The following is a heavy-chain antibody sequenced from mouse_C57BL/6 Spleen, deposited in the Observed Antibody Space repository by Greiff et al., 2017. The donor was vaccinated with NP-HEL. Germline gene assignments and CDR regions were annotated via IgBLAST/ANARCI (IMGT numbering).Heavy chain of an antibody. J-gene: IGHJ4*01. CDR2: IDPGSGST. Sequence: QVQLQQPGAELVKPGASVKLSCKASGYTFTSYWMQWVKQRPGQGLEWIGEIDPGSGSTNYNEKFKSKATLTVDTSSSTAYMQLSSLTSEDSAVYYCAYYSNFYAMDYWGQGTSVTVSS. CDR1: GYTFTSYW. V-gene: IGHV1-55*01. D-gene: IGHD2-5*01. CDR3: AYYSNFYAMDY.